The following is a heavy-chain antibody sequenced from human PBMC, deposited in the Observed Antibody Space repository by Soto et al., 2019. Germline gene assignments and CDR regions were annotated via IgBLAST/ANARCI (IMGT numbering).Heavy chain of an antibody. J-gene: IGHJ5*02. CDR1: GGSFSGYY. CDR3: ASITIFGVVTTIDP. Sequence: SETLSLTCAVYGGSFSGYYWSWIRQPPGKGLEWIGEINHSGSTNYNPSLKSRVTISVDTSKNQFSLKLSSVTAAATAVYYCASITIFGVVTTIDPWGQGTLVTVSS. CDR2: INHSGST. V-gene: IGHV4-34*01. D-gene: IGHD3-3*01.